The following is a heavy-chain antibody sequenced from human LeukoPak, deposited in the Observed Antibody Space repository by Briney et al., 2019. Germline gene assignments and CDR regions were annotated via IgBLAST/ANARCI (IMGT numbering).Heavy chain of an antibody. Sequence: ASVKVSCKTSGYSFTGYYIHWVRLAPGQGLEWMGRINPNSGGPNYGQKFQGTVTMTRDTSISTAYLELSNLRSDDTAAYYCVRGYSYGLYFDYWGQGSLVTVSS. CDR2: INPNSGGP. CDR1: GYSFTGYY. D-gene: IGHD5-18*01. V-gene: IGHV1-2*06. CDR3: VRGYSYGLYFDY. J-gene: IGHJ4*02.